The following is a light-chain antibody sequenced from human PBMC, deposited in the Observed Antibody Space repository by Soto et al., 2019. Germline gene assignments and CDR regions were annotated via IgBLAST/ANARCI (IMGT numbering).Light chain of an antibody. CDR1: VSDVGGYNY. Sequence: QSALTQPPSASGSPGQAVTISCAGTVSDVGGYNYVSWYQQHPGKVPQLMIYQVSKQPSGVPDRFSASKSDTTASLTISGLQAEDEGDYYCMSYAGGNRFVFGTGTKVTVL. J-gene: IGLJ1*01. CDR3: MSYAGGNRFV. CDR2: QVS. V-gene: IGLV2-8*01.